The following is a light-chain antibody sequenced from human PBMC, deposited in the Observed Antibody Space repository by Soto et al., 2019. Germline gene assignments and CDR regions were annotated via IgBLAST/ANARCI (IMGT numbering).Light chain of an antibody. CDR1: QSVSSNY. Sequence: EFVLTQSPGTLSLSPGERATLSCGASQSVSSNYLAWYQQKPGQAPRLLIYGASTRATGIADRFSGSGSGTDFTLSISRLEPEDFAVYYCHQYGSSPQTFGQGTKVEIK. CDR3: HQYGSSPQT. J-gene: IGKJ1*01. CDR2: GAS. V-gene: IGKV3-20*01.